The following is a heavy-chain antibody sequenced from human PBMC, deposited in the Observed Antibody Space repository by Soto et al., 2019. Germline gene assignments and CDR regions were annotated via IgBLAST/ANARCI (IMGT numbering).Heavy chain of an antibody. CDR2: IIPKYGTT. V-gene: IGHV1-69*01. D-gene: IGHD2-2*01. CDR3: ARTRQRRPVFYVDY. J-gene: IGHJ4*02. Sequence: QVQLMQSGAEVTKPGSSVKVSCKASGGPFNTFGISWVRQAPGQGLEWMGGIIPKYGTTNYARRFQGRVTITADESTTTAYLELSSLRHDDTAIYYCARTRQRRPVFYVDYRGQGTPISVTS. CDR1: GGPFNTFG.